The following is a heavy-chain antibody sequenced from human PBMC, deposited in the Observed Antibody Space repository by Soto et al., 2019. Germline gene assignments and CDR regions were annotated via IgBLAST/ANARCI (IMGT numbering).Heavy chain of an antibody. D-gene: IGHD5-12*01. CDR1: GGTFSSYA. J-gene: IGHJ6*04. Sequence: ASVKVSCKASGGTFSSYAIGWVRQAPGQGLEWMGGIIPIFGTANYAQKFQGRVTITADESTSTAYMELSSLRSEDTAVYYCARALFVEMATLLTMYSMDVRGKGTTGTVSS. CDR3: ARALFVEMATLLTMYSMDV. CDR2: IIPIFGTA. V-gene: IGHV1-69*13.